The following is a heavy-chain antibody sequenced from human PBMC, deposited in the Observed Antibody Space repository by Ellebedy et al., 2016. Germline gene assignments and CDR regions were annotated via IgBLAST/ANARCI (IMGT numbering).Heavy chain of an antibody. V-gene: IGHV4-39*01. D-gene: IGHD3-10*01. CDR1: SGSISSSNYY. Sequence: SETLSLTXTVSSGSISSSNYYWCWIRQPPGKGLEWIANIYYSGRTYYSPSLESRVTISVDTSKNQFYLKLRSVTAADTAVYYCARRYYTTARGPFDIWGQGTMVTVSS. CDR3: ARRYYTTARGPFDI. J-gene: IGHJ3*02. CDR2: IYYSGRT.